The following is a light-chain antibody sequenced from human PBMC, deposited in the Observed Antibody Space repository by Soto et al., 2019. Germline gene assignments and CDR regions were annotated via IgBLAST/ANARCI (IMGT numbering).Light chain of an antibody. CDR2: DVS. CDR1: SSYVGGYNY. V-gene: IGLV2-14*01. J-gene: IGLJ2*01. CDR3: ISYTSSSTLV. Sequence: QSVLTQPASVSGSPGQSITISCTGTSSYVGGYNYVSWYQQHPGKAPKLMIYDVSHRPSGVSNRFSGSKSGNTASLTISGLHAEYEADYYCISYTSSSTLVFGGGTKLTVL.